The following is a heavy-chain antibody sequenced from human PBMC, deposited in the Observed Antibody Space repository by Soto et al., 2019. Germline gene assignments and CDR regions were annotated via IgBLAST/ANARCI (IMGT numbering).Heavy chain of an antibody. V-gene: IGHV3-20*01. J-gene: IGHJ5*02. CDR2: INWNGGST. CDR1: GFTFDDYG. D-gene: IGHD3-10*01. Sequence: EVQLVESGGGVVRPGGSLRLSCAASGFTFDDYGMSWVRQAPGKGLEWVSGINWNGGSTGYADSVKGRFTISRDNAKNSLYLQMNSLRAEDTALYHCAREMGPSRTYYYGSGMVCWYNWFYPWGKGTLVTVSS. CDR3: AREMGPSRTYYYGSGMVCWYNWFYP.